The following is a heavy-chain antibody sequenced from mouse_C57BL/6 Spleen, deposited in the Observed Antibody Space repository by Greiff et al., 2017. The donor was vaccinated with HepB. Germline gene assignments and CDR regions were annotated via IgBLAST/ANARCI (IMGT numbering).Heavy chain of an antibody. Sequence: VKLVESGPELVKPGASVKISCKASGYAFSSSWMNWVKQRPGKGLEWIGRIYPGDGDTNYNGKFKGKATLTADKSSSTAYMQLSSLTSEDSAVYFCARGIYYGSSYYFDYWGQGTTLTVSS. CDR1: GYAFSSSW. CDR3: ARGIYYGSSYYFDY. CDR2: IYPGDGDT. V-gene: IGHV1-82*01. D-gene: IGHD1-1*01. J-gene: IGHJ2*01.